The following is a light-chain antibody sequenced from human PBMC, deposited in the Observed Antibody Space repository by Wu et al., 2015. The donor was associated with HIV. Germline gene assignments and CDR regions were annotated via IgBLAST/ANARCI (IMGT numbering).Light chain of an antibody. CDR1: QSVTDNY. Sequence: NALTQSPGTPALSPGDSATLSCRASQSVTDNYLAWYQQKPGQAPRLLMFGASTRATGIPDRFSGSGSGTVFTLTISRLEPEDFAVYYCQQYINSPVTFGQGTKLEIK. V-gene: IGKV3-20*01. J-gene: IGKJ2*01. CDR3: QQYINSPVT. CDR2: GAS.